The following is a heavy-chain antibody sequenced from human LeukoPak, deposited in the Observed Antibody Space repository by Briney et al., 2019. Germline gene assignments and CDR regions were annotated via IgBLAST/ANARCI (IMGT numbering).Heavy chain of an antibody. D-gene: IGHD3-3*01. J-gene: IGHJ4*02. V-gene: IGHV1-18*01. CDR1: GYTFTSYG. Sequence: GASVKVSCKASGYTFTSYGISWVRQAPGQGLEWMGWISAYNGNTNYAQKLQGRVTMTTDTSTSTAYMELRSLGSDDTAVYYCARDADYDFWSGYYLWGQGTLVTVSS. CDR3: ARDADYDFWSGYYL. CDR2: ISAYNGNT.